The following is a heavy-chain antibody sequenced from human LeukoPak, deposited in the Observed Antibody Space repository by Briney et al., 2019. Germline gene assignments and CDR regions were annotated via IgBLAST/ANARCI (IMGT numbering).Heavy chain of an antibody. CDR2: ISWNSGSI. CDR1: GFTFDDYA. CDR3: ARGPEENY. V-gene: IGHV3-9*01. J-gene: IGHJ4*02. Sequence: GGSLRLSCAASGFTFDDYAMHWVRQAPGKGLEWVSGISWNSGSIGYADSVKGRFTISRDNAKNSLYLQMNSLRAEDTAVYYCARGPEENYWGQGTLVTVSS.